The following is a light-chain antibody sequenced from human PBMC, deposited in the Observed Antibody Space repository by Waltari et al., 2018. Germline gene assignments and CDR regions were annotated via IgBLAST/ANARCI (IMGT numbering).Light chain of an antibody. Sequence: QSALTQPASVSGSPGQSITLSCTGTSSDVGGYNYVSWYQHHPGKAPKLMIFDVSSRPSGVSNRFSGSKPGNTASLTISGLQAEDEADYYCSSYTSSTTYVFGAGTKVTVL. CDR1: SSDVGGYNY. CDR2: DVS. J-gene: IGLJ1*01. CDR3: SSYTSSTTYV. V-gene: IGLV2-14*03.